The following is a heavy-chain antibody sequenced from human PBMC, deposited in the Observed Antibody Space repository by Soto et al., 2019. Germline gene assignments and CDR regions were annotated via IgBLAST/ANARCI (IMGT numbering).Heavy chain of an antibody. CDR3: ARDLGGSSSYLGY. J-gene: IGHJ4*02. D-gene: IGHD6-6*01. CDR2: INPASGGA. Sequence: ASVKVSCKASGYAFTGRYIHWVRQAPGQGLEWMGWINPASGGATYAQKFQGRVSLTRDTSNSIAYMELSSLRSDDTAVYFCARDLGGSSSYLGYWGQGTPVTVSS. CDR1: GYAFTGRY. V-gene: IGHV1-2*02.